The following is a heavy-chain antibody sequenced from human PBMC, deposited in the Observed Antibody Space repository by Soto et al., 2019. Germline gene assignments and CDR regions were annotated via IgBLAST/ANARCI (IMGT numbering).Heavy chain of an antibody. D-gene: IGHD6-19*01. J-gene: IGHJ4*02. CDR2: IWYDGSNK. V-gene: IGHV3-33*01. Sequence: PGGSLRLSCAASGFTFSSYGMHWVRQAPGKGLEWVAVIWYDGSNKYYADSVKGRFTISRDNSKNTLYLQMNSLRAEDTAVYYCARDQVAVAGTTGGHFDYWGQGTLVTVSS. CDR3: ARDQVAVAGTTGGHFDY. CDR1: GFTFSSYG.